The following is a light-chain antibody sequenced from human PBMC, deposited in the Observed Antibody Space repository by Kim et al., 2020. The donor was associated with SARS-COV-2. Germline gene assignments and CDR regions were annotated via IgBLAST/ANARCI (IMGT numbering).Light chain of an antibody. CDR1: QTISSSY. CDR3: HYYGMSPWT. CDR2: GAS. J-gene: IGKJ1*01. V-gene: IGKV3-20*01. Sequence: SPGARAPLSCRASQTISSSYLGWYQQKPGQAPRLLIYGASNGATGVPDRFSGSGSGTDFTLTITRLEPEDFATYYCHYYGMSPWTFGQGTKVDIK.